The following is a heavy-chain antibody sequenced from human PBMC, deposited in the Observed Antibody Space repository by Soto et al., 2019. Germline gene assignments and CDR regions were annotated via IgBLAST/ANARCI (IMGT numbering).Heavy chain of an antibody. CDR1: GYTFTSYG. J-gene: IGHJ4*02. Sequence: ASVKVSCKASGYTFTSYGISWVRQAPGQGLEWMGWISAYNGNTNYAQKLQGRVTMTTNTSISTAYMELSSLRSEDTAVYYCARSLADCSSTSXYSRVTDYWGQGTLVTVSS. D-gene: IGHD2-2*01. CDR3: ARSLADCSSTSXYSRVTDY. V-gene: IGHV1-18*01. CDR2: ISAYNGNT.